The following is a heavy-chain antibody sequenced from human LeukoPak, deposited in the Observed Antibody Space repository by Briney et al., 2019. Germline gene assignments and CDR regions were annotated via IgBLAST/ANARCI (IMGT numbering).Heavy chain of an antibody. Sequence: PGGSLRLSCATSGFTFTSYWMHWVRQAPGKGLVWVSRINPDGSGPIYADSVKGRFTISRDNAKNTLYLQTNSLRDEDTAVYYCARPTTTLEYWGQGTLVTVSS. J-gene: IGHJ4*02. V-gene: IGHV3-74*01. CDR2: INPDGSGP. CDR3: ARPTTTLEY. CDR1: GFTFTSYW. D-gene: IGHD1-7*01.